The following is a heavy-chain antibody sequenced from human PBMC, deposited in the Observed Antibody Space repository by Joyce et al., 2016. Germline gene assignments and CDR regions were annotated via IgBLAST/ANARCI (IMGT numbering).Heavy chain of an antibody. CDR2: INPKSGGT. Sequence: QVQLVQSGAEVKKPGASVKVSCKSSGYNFVDHYITWVRQAPGQGLEWMGWINPKSGGTNYAEKFQGRVTLTTDTARSTAYLELSRLGFDDTAVYYCARGLQGYGWYLGIYGLDVWGQGTTVAVSS. J-gene: IGHJ6*02. V-gene: IGHV1-2*02. CDR1: GYNFVDHY. D-gene: IGHD6-19*01. CDR3: ARGLQGYGWYLGIYGLDV.